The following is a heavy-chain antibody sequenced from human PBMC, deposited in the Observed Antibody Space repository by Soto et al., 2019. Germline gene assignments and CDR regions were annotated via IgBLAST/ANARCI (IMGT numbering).Heavy chain of an antibody. CDR1: GYTFTNYW. CDR2: IFPDDSDT. CDR3: ARHGASNRYNDAFNI. J-gene: IGHJ3*02. Sequence: GESLKISCKGSGYTFTNYWINWVRRMPGKGLEWMGIIFPDDSDTRYSPSFQGQITISVDKSMSTAYLQWNSLRASDTAMYYCARHGASNRYNDAFNIWGQGTMVTVSS. V-gene: IGHV5-51*01. D-gene: IGHD1-1*01.